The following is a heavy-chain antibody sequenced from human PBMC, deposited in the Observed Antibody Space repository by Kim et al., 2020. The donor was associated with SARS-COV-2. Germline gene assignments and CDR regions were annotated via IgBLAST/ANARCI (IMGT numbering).Heavy chain of an antibody. CDR3: ARIAAAGPEFEY. V-gene: IGHV3-74*01. D-gene: IGHD6-13*01. J-gene: IGHJ4*02. CDR2: INSDGSST. CDR1: GFTFSSYW. Sequence: GGSLRLSCAASGFTFSSYWMHWVRQAPGKGLVWVSRINSDGSSTSYADSVKGRFTISRDNAKNTLYLQMNSLRAEDTAVYYCARIAAAGPEFEYWGQGTLVTVSS.